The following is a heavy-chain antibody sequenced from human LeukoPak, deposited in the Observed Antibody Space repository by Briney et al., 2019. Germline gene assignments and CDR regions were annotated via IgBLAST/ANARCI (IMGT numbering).Heavy chain of an antibody. D-gene: IGHD1-1*01. Sequence: SETLSLTCTVSGDSIIGYYWTWIRQPPGKGLEWIGYIHYSGSSNYNPSLQSRVTISVDTSRGHFSLKLSSATAADTAVYYCARRERLGPDFWGQGTLVTVSS. CDR2: IHYSGSS. CDR1: GDSIIGYY. V-gene: IGHV4-59*01. J-gene: IGHJ4*02. CDR3: ARRERLGPDF.